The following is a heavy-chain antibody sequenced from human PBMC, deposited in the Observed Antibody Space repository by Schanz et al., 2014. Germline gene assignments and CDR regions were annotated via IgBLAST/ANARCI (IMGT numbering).Heavy chain of an antibody. J-gene: IGHJ4*02. D-gene: IGHD4-4*01. V-gene: IGHV4-34*01. CDR1: GGSFSGYY. CDR3: ARGPLNHDYSNL. CDR2: INHSGST. Sequence: QVQLQQWGAGLLKPSETLSLTCAVYGGSFSGYYWSWIRQPPGKGLEWIGEINHSGSTNYNPSLKSRVTISVEPSKNQFSLRLSSVTAADTAVYYCARGPLNHDYSNLWGQGTLVSVSS.